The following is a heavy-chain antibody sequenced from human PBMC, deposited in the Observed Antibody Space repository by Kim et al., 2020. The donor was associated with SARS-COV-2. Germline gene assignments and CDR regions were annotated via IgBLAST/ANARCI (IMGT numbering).Heavy chain of an antibody. CDR2: INAGNGNT. CDR3: ARGGEEQWLAIY. D-gene: IGHD6-19*01. Sequence: ASVKVSCKASGYTFTSYAMHWVRQAPGQRLEWMGWINAGNGNTKYSQKFQGRVTITRDTSASTAYMELSSLRSEDTAVYYCARGGEEQWLAIYWGQGTLVTVSS. V-gene: IGHV1-3*01. CDR1: GYTFTSYA. J-gene: IGHJ4*02.